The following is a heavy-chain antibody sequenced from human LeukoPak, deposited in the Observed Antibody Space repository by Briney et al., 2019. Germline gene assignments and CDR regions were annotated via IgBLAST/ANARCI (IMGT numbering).Heavy chain of an antibody. V-gene: IGHV1-2*02. CDR2: INPNSGGT. J-gene: IGHJ4*02. D-gene: IGHD3-22*01. CDR3: ARASPTYYYDSSGYYLDY. CDR1: GYTFTGYY. Sequence: APVKVSCKASGYTFTGYYMHWVRQAPGQGLEWMGWINPNSGGTNYAQKFQGRVTMTRDTSISTAYMELSRLRSDDTAVYYCARASPTYYYDSSGYYLDYWGQGTLVTVSS.